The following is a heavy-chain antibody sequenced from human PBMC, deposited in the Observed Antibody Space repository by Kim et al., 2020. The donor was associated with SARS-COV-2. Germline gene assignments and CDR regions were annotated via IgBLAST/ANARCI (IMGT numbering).Heavy chain of an antibody. V-gene: IGHV1-69*13. D-gene: IGHD1-20*01. J-gene: IGHJ6*02. CDR1: GGTFSSYA. CDR3: ARAITGTTFHYYYYYYGMDV. Sequence: SVKVSCKASGGTFSSYAISWVRQAPGQGLEWMGGIIPIFGTANYAQKFQGRVTITADESTSTAYMELSSLRSEDTAVYYCARAITGTTFHYYYYYYGMDVWGQGTTVTVSS. CDR2: IIPIFGTA.